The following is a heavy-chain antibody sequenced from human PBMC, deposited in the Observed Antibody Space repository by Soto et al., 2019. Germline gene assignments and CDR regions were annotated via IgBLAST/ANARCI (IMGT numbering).Heavy chain of an antibody. D-gene: IGHD2-21*02. CDR2: MYNTGST. J-gene: IGHJ6*02. Sequence: SVTLSLTCTVGRSSISSYYWSWIRQPPGNGLEWIGYMYNTGSTIYNPSLKSRVTISVDTSKNQFSLKLNSVTAADTAVYYCARDLWGYCGADCYPLDVWGQGTTVTVS. V-gene: IGHV4-59*01. CDR3: ARDLWGYCGADCYPLDV. CDR1: RSSISSYY.